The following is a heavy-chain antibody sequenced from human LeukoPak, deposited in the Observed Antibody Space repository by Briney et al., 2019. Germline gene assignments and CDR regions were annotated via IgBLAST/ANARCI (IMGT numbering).Heavy chain of an antibody. CDR3: VRDPPKREELFDY. D-gene: IGHD1-26*01. Sequence: PGGSLRLSCAASGFTFSSYWMHWVRQAPGKGLVWVSRINGDGSDTSYADSVKGRFTISRDNAKNTLFLQMNSLRAEDTAVYYCVRDPPKREELFDYWGQGTLVTVSS. CDR1: GFTFSSYW. V-gene: IGHV3-74*01. J-gene: IGHJ4*02. CDR2: INGDGSDT.